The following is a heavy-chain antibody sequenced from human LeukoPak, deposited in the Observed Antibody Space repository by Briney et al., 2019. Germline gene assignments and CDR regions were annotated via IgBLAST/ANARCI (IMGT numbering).Heavy chain of an antibody. CDR3: ARSGEILEWLLSGYFDY. D-gene: IGHD3-3*01. CDR2: IYHSGST. J-gene: IGHJ4*02. Sequence: SETLSLTCAVSGYSISSGYYWGWIRQPPGKGLEWIGSIYHSGSTYYNPSLKRRVPISVDTSKNQFSLKLSSVTAADTAVYYCARSGEILEWLLSGYFDYWGQGTLVTVSS. V-gene: IGHV4-38-2*01. CDR1: GYSISSGYY.